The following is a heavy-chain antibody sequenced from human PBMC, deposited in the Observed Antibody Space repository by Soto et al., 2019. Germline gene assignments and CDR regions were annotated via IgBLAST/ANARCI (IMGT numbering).Heavy chain of an antibody. J-gene: IGHJ5*02. CDR2: IYYSGST. V-gene: IGHV4-59*01. D-gene: IGHD6-19*01. CDR3: ARLSVAGDGNWFDP. Sequence: SETLSLTCTVSGGPISSYYWSWIRQPPGKGLEWIGYIYYSGSTNYNPSLKSRVTISVDTSKNQFSLKLSSVTAADTAVYYCARLSVAGDGNWFDPWGQGTLVTVSS. CDR1: GGPISSYY.